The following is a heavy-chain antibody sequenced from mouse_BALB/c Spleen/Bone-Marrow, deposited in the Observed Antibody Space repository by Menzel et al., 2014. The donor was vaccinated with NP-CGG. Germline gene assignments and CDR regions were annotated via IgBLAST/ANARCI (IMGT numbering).Heavy chain of an antibody. V-gene: IGHV5-12*02. Sequence: EVKLMESGGGLVQPGGSLKLSCATSGFTFSDYYMYWVRQTPEKRLEWVAYISNGGGSTYYPDTVKCRFTISRDNAKNTLYLQMSRLKSEDTAMYYCARHLYGNYGAMDYWGQGTSVTVSS. CDR2: ISNGGGST. J-gene: IGHJ4*01. D-gene: IGHD2-1*01. CDR1: GFTFSDYY. CDR3: ARHLYGNYGAMDY.